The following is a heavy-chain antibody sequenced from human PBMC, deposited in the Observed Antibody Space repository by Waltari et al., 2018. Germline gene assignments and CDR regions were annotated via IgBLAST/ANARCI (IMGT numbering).Heavy chain of an antibody. Sequence: QVQLVQSGAEVKKPGASVKVSCKASGYTFTSYYMHWVRQAPGQGLEWMGIINPSGGSTSYAKKFQGRVTMTRDTSTSTVYMELSSLRSEDTAVYYCARDGGTDAFDIWGQGTMVTVSS. CDR2: INPSGGST. D-gene: IGHD3-16*01. CDR1: GYTFTSYY. V-gene: IGHV1-46*01. CDR3: ARDGGTDAFDI. J-gene: IGHJ3*02.